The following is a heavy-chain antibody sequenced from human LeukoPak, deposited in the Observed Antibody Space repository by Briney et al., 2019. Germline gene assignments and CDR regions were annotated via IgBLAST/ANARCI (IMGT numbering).Heavy chain of an antibody. CDR3: ARGYSSGWRVNWFDP. V-gene: IGHV3-64*01. D-gene: IGHD6-19*01. Sequence: PGGSLRLSCAASGFTFSSYAMLWVRQAPGKGLEYVSAISSNGGSTYYANSVKGRFTISRDNSKNTLHLQMGSLRAEDMAVYYCARGYSSGWRVNWFDPWGQGTLVTVSS. CDR1: GFTFSSYA. CDR2: ISSNGGST. J-gene: IGHJ5*02.